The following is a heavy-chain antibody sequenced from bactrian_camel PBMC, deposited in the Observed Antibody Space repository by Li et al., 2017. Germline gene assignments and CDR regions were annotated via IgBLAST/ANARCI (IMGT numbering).Heavy chain of an antibody. Sequence: QVQLVESGGGSVQAGGSLRLSCRISGYIYTRYCMAWFRQAPGKEREAVATIKSDGATSYAESVSLRFTIAKDNADNTLYLQMNSLKPEDTAMYYCAAASGSILWDRYGLLLRPVAYKYWGQGTQVTVS. CDR2: IKSDGAT. CDR1: GYIYTRYC. CDR3: AAASGSILWDRYGLLLRPVAYKY. J-gene: IGHJ4*01. D-gene: IGHD2*01. V-gene: IGHV3S55*01.